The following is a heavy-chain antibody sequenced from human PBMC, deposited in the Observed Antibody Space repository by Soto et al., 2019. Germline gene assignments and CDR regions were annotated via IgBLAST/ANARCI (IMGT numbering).Heavy chain of an antibody. D-gene: IGHD2-15*01. CDR1: GFTFGGYG. Sequence: VGSLRLSCGASGFTFGGYGGHWVRQAPGKGLEWVAVIWYDGSNKYYADSVKGRFTISRDNSENTLYLQMNSLGAEDTAAYYCAPHVSCSGGSCQYDAFAIRGQGTMVTVSS. V-gene: IGHV3-33*01. CDR2: IWYDGSNK. J-gene: IGHJ3*02. CDR3: APHVSCSGGSCQYDAFAI.